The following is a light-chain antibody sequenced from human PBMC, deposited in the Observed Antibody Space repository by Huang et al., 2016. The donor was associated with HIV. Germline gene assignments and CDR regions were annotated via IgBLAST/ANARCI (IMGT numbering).Light chain of an antibody. Sequence: EIVMTQSPVTLSVSPGERATLSCRASQRVNSNLAWYQHKPGQTPRLLIYGASTRATGLPARFSGSGSGTEFTLTISSLQSEDFAVYYCQQYNDWPRTFGQGTKVEIK. V-gene: IGKV3-15*01. CDR3: QQYNDWPRT. CDR2: GAS. J-gene: IGKJ1*01. CDR1: QRVNSN.